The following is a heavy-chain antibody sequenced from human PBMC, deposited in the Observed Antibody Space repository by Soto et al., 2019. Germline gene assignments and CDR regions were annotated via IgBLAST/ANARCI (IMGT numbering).Heavy chain of an antibody. V-gene: IGHV3-23*01. CDR2: ISGGVGST. D-gene: IGHD3-9*01. CDR3: ACPSLYDILTGSAPETIYYYYYGMDV. CDR1: GFTFSSYA. J-gene: IGHJ6*02. Sequence: PGGSLRLSCAASGFTFSSYAMSWVRQAPGKGLEWVSAISGGVGSTYYADSVKGRFTISRDNSKNTLYLQLNSLRAEDTAVYYCACPSLYDILTGSAPETIYYYYYGMDVWGQGTTVTVSS.